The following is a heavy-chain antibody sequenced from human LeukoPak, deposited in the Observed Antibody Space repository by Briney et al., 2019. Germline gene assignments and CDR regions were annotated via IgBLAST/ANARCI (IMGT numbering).Heavy chain of an antibody. V-gene: IGHV3-23*01. CDR2: IRLGGGLT. D-gene: IGHD3-10*01. J-gene: IGHJ2*01. CDR3: ARKITMVRGPLIKGYFDL. CDR1: GFTFMNYV. Sequence: GGSLRLSCSGSGFTFMNYVMAWVRQAPGKGLEWVSSIRLGGGLTHSADPVKGRFIISRDMKTLFLQMNNLRPEDTAMYYCARKITMVRGPLIKGYFDLWGRGTLVSVSS.